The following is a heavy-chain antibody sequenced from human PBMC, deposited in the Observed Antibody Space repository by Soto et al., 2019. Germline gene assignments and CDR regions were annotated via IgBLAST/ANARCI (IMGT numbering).Heavy chain of an antibody. J-gene: IGHJ4*02. CDR1: GGSINTATHS. V-gene: IGHV4-30-2*01. CDR2: IYHSGST. CDR3: ARGGGVTTTGDDY. Sequence: QLQLQESGSGLVKPSQTLSLTCAVSGGSINTATHSWSWIRQPPGKGLEWIGYIYHSGSTYYNPSVKGRVTIPIDKSNTQFALRLSFVTAADTAVYSSARGGGVTTTGDDYWGQGILVTVSS. D-gene: IGHD4-4*01.